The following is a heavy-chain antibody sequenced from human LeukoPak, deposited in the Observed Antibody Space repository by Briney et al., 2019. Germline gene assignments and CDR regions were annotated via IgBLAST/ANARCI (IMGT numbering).Heavy chain of an antibody. CDR3: AKAHIAAAGTLYYGMDV. V-gene: IGHV3-9*01. CDR1: GFTFDDYA. D-gene: IGHD6-13*01. J-gene: IGHJ6*02. Sequence: GGSLRLSCAASGFTFDDYAMHWVRQAPGKGLEWVSGISWNSGSIGYADSVKGRFTISRDNAKNSLYLQMNSLRAEDTALYYCAKAHIAAAGTLYYGMDVWGQGTTVTVSS. CDR2: ISWNSGSI.